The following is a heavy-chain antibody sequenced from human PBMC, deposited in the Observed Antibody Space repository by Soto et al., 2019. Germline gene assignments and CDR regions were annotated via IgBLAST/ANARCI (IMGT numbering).Heavy chain of an antibody. CDR2: IYYSGST. CDR3: ARLQLRSNWFDP. J-gene: IGHJ5*02. D-gene: IGHD5-12*01. CDR1: GGSISSGDYY. V-gene: IGHV4-30-4*01. Sequence: SETLSLTCTVSGGSISSGDYYWSWIRQPPGKGLEWIGYIYYSGSTYYNPSLKSRVTISVDTSKNQFSLKLSSVTAADTAVYYCARLQLRSNWFDPWGQGTLVTVSS.